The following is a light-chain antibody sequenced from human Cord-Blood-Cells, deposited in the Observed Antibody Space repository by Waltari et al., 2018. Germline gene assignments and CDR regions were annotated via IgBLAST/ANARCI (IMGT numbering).Light chain of an antibody. CDR2: RNN. V-gene: IGLV10-54*01. J-gene: IGLJ3*02. Sequence: QAGLPQPPSVSKGLSQTATLSCTGNSNNVGNQGAPRLHQHQAHPPKRLSYRNNNRPSGISERLSASRSGNTASLTITGLQPEDEADYYCSAWDRSLSAWVFGGGTKLTVL. CDR3: SAWDRSLSAWV. CDR1: SNNVGNQG.